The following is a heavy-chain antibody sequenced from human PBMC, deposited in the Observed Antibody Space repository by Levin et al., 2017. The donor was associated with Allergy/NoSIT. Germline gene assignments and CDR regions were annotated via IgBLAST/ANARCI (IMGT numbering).Heavy chain of an antibody. CDR1: GFNVSSNY. D-gene: IGHD1-1*01. V-gene: IGHV3-66*04. CDR2: IYSGGNT. J-gene: IGHJ3*02. CDR3: TRRGNGGRAFDI. Sequence: GESLKISCAASGFNVSSNYMSWVRQAPGKGLEWVSIIYSGGNTYYADSVKGRSTISRDSAKNTLYLQMNSLRVEDTAVYYCTRRGNGGRAFDIWGQGTMVTVSS.